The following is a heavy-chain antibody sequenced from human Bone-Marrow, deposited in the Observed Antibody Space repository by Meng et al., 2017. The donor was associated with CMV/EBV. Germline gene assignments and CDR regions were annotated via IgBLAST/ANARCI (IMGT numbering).Heavy chain of an antibody. J-gene: IGHJ4*02. CDR3: ARWLDDPIDYFYDL. CDR2: ITSRGTTM. V-gene: IGHV3-11*01. Sequence: GESLKISCTASGFVFSDYYMSWIRQAPGKGLEWIGRITSRGTTMYYADSVKGRFNITRDNMENSLYLQMNGLRGEDTAVYYCARWLDDPIDYFYDLWGQGTLVTVSS. D-gene: IGHD2/OR15-2a*01. CDR1: GFVFSDYY.